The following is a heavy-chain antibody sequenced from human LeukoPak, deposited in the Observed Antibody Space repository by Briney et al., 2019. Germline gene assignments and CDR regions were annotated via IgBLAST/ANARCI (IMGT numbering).Heavy chain of an antibody. V-gene: IGHV4-4*07. CDR2: IYISGST. Sequence: SETLSLTCTVSGGSISSYYWSWIRQPAGKGLERIGRIYISGSTNYNPSLKSRVTMSIDTSKNQFSLKLSSVTAADTAVYYCARGRLNDYSKHDYYYYYMDVWGKGTTVTVSS. CDR1: GGSISSYY. D-gene: IGHD4-11*01. J-gene: IGHJ6*03. CDR3: ARGRLNDYSKHDYYYYYMDV.